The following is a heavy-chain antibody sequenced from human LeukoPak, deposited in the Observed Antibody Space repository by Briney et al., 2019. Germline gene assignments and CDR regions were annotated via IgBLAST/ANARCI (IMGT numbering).Heavy chain of an antibody. J-gene: IGHJ4*02. CDR3: ARDQEGFDY. CDR1: GYTFTSNY. Sequence: ASVKVSCKASGYTFTSNYIHWVRQAPGQGLEWMGMIYPRDGSTSYAQKFQGRVTVTRDTSTSSVHMELSGLRSEDTAVYYCARDQEGFDYWGQGTLVTVSS. V-gene: IGHV1-46*01. CDR2: IYPRDGST.